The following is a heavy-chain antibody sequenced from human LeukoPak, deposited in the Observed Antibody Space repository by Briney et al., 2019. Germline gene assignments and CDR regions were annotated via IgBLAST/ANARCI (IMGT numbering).Heavy chain of an antibody. CDR3: ARVYTVMGATTVDHYHYYMDV. CDR1: GGSIRSGSCY. J-gene: IGHJ6*03. Sequence: NPSETLSLTCTVSGGSIRSGSCYWSWIRQPAGKGLEWIGHIYTRGTTNYNPSVKSRVTVSLDTSKNQISLKLSSVTAADTAIYYCARVYTVMGATTVDHYHYYMDVWGKGTTVTVSS. D-gene: IGHD5-18*01. V-gene: IGHV4-61*09. CDR2: IYTRGTT.